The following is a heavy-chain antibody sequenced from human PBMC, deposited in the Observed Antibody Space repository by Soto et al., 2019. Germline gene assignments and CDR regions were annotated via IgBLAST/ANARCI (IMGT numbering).Heavy chain of an antibody. Sequence: QVQLQESGPGLVRPSETLSLTCTVSGVSINNFFWSWIRQTPGKGLEWIGYVSQVGPAAYLSEGETTGYNPSLESRATISLDLPKNQFSLRLTSVTAADTAVYYCARDRGGITVSSKPLGEWFDPWGQGTLVTVSS. CDR3: ARDRGGITVSSKPLGEWFDP. CDR2: VSQVGPAAYLSEGETT. J-gene: IGHJ5*02. V-gene: IGHV4-59*01. D-gene: IGHD3-16*01. CDR1: GVSINNFF.